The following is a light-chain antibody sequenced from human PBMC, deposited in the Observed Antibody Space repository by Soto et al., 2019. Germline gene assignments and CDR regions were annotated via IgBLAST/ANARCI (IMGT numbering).Light chain of an antibody. CDR3: QQRSNWPV. J-gene: IGKJ2*01. CDR2: DAS. CDR1: QSVNSY. V-gene: IGKV3-11*01. Sequence: EIVLTQSPATLSLSPGERATLSCRASQSVNSYLAWYQQKPGQAPRLLIYDASNSATGIPARFSGSGYGTDFPLTISSLEPEDFAVYYCQQRSNWPVFGQGTKLEIK.